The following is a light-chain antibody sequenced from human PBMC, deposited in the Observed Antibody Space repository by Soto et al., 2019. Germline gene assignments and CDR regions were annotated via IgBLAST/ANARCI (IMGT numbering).Light chain of an antibody. CDR2: AAS. J-gene: IGKJ5*01. V-gene: IGKV1-12*01. CDR3: QQPISFPIT. Sequence: DIQMTQSPSSLSASVGDRVTIACQASQDISNYLHWYQQKPGKAPKLLISAASSLQSGVPSRFSGSGSGTDFTLTIRSLQPEDFATYYCQQPISFPITFGQGTRLEIK. CDR1: QDISNY.